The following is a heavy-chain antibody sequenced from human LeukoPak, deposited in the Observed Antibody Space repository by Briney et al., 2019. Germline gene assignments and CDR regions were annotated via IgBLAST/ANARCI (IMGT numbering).Heavy chain of an antibody. D-gene: IGHD2-21*01. CDR2: VNPNSGNT. CDR1: GYTFSTYD. CDR3: ARAVRNRLLLEE. Sequence: PGASVKVSCKASGYTFSTYDVAWVRQAPGQGLEWMGWVNPNSGNTGYARKFRGAVTISSDASVTSAYMEVSSLTSEDTAVYFCARAVRNRLLLEEWGQGTLITVSS. V-gene: IGHV1-8*01. J-gene: IGHJ4*02.